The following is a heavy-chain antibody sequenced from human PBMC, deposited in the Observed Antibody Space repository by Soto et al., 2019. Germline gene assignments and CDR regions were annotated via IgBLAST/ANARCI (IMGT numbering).Heavy chain of an antibody. CDR1: GFTFSNHA. Sequence: EVQLLESGGGLVQPGGSLRLSCAASGFTFSNHAMNWVRQSPGKGLEWVSGITGGGLNTYYSDSLKGRFTISRDTSEKRLYLQMNSLRADDRAVYYVSKGGGHGPADDAFDFWGQGPRVTVSS. V-gene: IGHV3-23*01. D-gene: IGHD3-16*01. J-gene: IGHJ3*01. CDR3: SKGGGHGPADDAFDF. CDR2: ITGGGLNT.